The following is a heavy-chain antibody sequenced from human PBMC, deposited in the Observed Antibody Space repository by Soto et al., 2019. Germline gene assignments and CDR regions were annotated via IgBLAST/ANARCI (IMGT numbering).Heavy chain of an antibody. J-gene: IGHJ5*02. CDR3: ASFMVRGVITDWFDP. Sequence: SETLSLTCAVSSASISSTNWWNRVRQPPGKGLEWIGEIYHDGSTNYSPSLKSRVTISVDKSKNQFSLNLISVTAADTAVYYCASFMVRGVITDWFDPWGQGTLVTVSS. CDR1: SASISSTNW. V-gene: IGHV4-4*02. CDR2: IYHDGST. D-gene: IGHD3-10*01.